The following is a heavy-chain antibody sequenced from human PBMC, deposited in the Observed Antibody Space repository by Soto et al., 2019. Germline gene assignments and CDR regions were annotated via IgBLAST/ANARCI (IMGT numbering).Heavy chain of an antibody. D-gene: IGHD3-3*01. V-gene: IGHV4-59*06. J-gene: IGHJ5*02. CDR1: GGSISSYY. CDR3: ARWWSGSRQGFDP. CDR2: IYYSGST. Sequence: SETLSLTCTVSGGSISSYYWSWIRQHPGKGLEWIGYIYYSGSTYYNPSLKSRVTISVDASKNQFSLKLSSVTAADTAVYYCARWWSGSRQGFDPWGQGTLVTVSS.